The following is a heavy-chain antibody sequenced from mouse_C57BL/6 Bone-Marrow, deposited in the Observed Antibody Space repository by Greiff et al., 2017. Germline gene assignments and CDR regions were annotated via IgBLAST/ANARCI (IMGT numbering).Heavy chain of an antibody. Sequence: QVQLKESGAELVRPGTSVKVSCKASGYAFTNYLIGWVKQRPGQGLEWIGVINPGSGGTNYNEKFKGKATLTADKSSSTAYMQLSSLTYEDSAVYFCALTGHWYFDVWGTGTTVTVSS. V-gene: IGHV1-54*01. CDR3: ALTGHWYFDV. CDR1: GYAFTNYL. CDR2: INPGSGGT. D-gene: IGHD4-1*01. J-gene: IGHJ1*03.